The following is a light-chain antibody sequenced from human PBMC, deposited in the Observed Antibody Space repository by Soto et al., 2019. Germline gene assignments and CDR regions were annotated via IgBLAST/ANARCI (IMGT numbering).Light chain of an antibody. Sequence: QSVLTQPPSTSGTPGQRVTISCSGSSSNIGSSYVFWFQHLPGTAPKLLMYNNNQRPSGVPDRVSASKSGTSASLAISGLRSEDEADYYCAAWDDRVSGYVFGTGTKLTVI. CDR3: AAWDDRVSGYV. J-gene: IGLJ1*01. V-gene: IGLV1-47*02. CDR2: NNN. CDR1: SSNIGSSY.